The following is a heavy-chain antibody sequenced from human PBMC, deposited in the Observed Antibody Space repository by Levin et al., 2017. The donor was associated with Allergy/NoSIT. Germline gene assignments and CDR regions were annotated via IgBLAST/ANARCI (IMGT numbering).Heavy chain of an antibody. V-gene: IGHV2-5*02. J-gene: IGHJ4*02. D-gene: IGHD3-10*01. CDR2: IYWDDDK. Sequence: QSGPTLVKPTQTLTLTCTFSGFSLSTSGVGVGWIRQPPGKALEWLALIYWDDDKRYSPSLKSRLTITKDTSKNQVVLTMTNMDPVDTATYYCAHSLYGSGSYYTDHFDYWGQGTLVTVSS. CDR1: GFSLSTSGVG. CDR3: AHSLYGSGSYYTDHFDY.